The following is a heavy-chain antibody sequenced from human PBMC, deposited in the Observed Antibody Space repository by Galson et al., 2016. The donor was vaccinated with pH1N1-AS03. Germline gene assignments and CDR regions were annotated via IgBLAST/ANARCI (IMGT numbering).Heavy chain of an antibody. D-gene: IGHD2/OR15-2a*01. CDR2: IDPNSGVT. CDR3: ARDPRGPCTSTTCANASYFGMDV. V-gene: IGHV1-2*04. Sequence: SVKVSCKASGYTFTGFYVHWVRQAPGQGLEWMGWIDPNSGVTNYAQKFQAWVTMTRDTSSTTAYMEVSGLKSDDTAVYYCARDPRGPCTSTTCANASYFGMDVWGQGTTVIVSS. J-gene: IGHJ6*02. CDR1: GYTFTGFY.